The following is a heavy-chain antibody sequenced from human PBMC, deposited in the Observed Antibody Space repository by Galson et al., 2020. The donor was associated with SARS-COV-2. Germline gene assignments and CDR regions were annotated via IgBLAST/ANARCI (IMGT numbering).Heavy chain of an antibody. D-gene: IGHD6-13*01. J-gene: IGHJ3*02. Sequence: ASETLSLTCTVSGGSIRSSGYDWGCIRQPPGKHLEWIGSFHYSGSTYYNPSLKSRVSISVDTSKNQFSLKLSSVTAADTAVYYCARAAAGTADAFDIWGQGTMVTVSS. CDR3: ARAAAGTADAFDI. V-gene: IGHV4-39*07. CDR2: FHYSGST. CDR1: GGSIRSSGYD.